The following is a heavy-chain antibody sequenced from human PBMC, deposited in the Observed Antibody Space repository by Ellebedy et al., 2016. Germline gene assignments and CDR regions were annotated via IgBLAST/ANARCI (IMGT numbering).Heavy chain of an antibody. D-gene: IGHD3-3*01. J-gene: IGHJ4*02. CDR2: IYTSGST. CDR3: ASGDFWSGSNFDY. CDR1: GGSISSGYY. Sequence: SETLSLTXTVSGGSISSGYYWGWIRQPAGKGLEWIGRIYTSGSTNYNPSLKSRVTMSVDTSKNQFSLKLSSVTAADTAVYYCASGDFWSGSNFDYWGQGTLVTVSS. V-gene: IGHV4-4*07.